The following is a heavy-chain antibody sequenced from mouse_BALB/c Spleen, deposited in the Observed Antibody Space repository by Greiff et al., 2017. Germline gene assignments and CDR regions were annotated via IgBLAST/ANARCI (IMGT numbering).Heavy chain of an antibody. D-gene: IGHD6-5*01. Sequence: EVKLVESGPGLVKPSQSLSLTCSVTGYSITSGYYWNWIRQFPGNKLEWMGYISYDGSNNYNPSLKNRISITRDTSKNQFFLKLNSVTTEDTATYYCAREPPLYYYAMDYWGQGTSVTVSS. CDR3: AREPPLYYYAMDY. J-gene: IGHJ4*01. V-gene: IGHV3-6*02. CDR2: ISYDGSN. CDR1: GYSITSGYY.